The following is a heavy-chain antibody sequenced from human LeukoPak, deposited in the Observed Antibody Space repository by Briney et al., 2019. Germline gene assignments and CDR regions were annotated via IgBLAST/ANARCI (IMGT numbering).Heavy chain of an antibody. J-gene: IGHJ6*02. CDR2: ISGSGGST. V-gene: IGHV3-23*01. D-gene: IGHD3-10*01. CDR1: GFTFSSYA. CDR3: AKGEPPTTIVRGVTPAYYYGMDV. Sequence: HPGGSLRLSCAASGFTFSSYAMSWVRQAPGKGLEWVSAISGSGGSTYYADSVKGRFTISRDNSKNTLYLQMNSLRAEDTAVYYCAKGEPPTTIVRGVTPAYYYGMDVWGQGTTVTVSS.